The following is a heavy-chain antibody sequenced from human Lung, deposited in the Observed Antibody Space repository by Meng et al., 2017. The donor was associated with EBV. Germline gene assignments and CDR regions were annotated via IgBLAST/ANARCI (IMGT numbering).Heavy chain of an antibody. CDR2: IYDSGST. V-gene: IGHV4-30-4*08. Sequence: SGPGLVNSSKSLSLTCTVSGGSIRFGDYYWSWIRQPPGKGLEWIGYIYDSGSTSYNPSLMSRVTISVDTSRNQFSLKLTSVTAADTAVYYCAREYSSSSGLPGPWGQGTLVTVSS. CDR3: AREYSSSSGLPGP. D-gene: IGHD6-6*01. CDR1: GGSIRFGDYY. J-gene: IGHJ5*02.